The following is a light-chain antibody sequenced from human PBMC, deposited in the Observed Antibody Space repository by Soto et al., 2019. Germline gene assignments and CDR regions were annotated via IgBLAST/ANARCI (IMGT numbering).Light chain of an antibody. V-gene: IGLV2-18*02. Sequence: QSALTQPPSVSGSPGHSVAISCTGTSSDVGSYNRVSWYQQPPDSAPKLIIYDVTIRPSVVPDRFSGSKSGNAASLTISGLQAEDDADYYCSSFTTTNTYVFGSGTKVTVL. CDR2: DVT. J-gene: IGLJ1*01. CDR3: SSFTTTNTYV. CDR1: SSDVGSYNR.